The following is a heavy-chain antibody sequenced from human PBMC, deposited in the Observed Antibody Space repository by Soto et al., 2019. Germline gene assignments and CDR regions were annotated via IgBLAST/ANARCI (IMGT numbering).Heavy chain of an antibody. CDR1: GGTFSSYA. Sequence: SVKVSCKASGGTFSSYAISWVRQAPGQGLEWMGGIIPIFGTANYAQKFQGRVTITADESTSTAYMELSSPRSEDTAVYYCAGNSGYDLLPDYWGQGTLVTVSS. D-gene: IGHD5-12*01. CDR3: AGNSGYDLLPDY. V-gene: IGHV1-69*13. CDR2: IIPIFGTA. J-gene: IGHJ4*02.